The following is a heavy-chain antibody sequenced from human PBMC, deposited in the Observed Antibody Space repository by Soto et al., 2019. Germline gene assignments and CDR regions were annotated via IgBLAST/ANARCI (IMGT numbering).Heavy chain of an antibody. J-gene: IGHJ5*02. D-gene: IGHD3-22*01. CDR2: ISGSGDNT. CDR1: GFTFSSYV. CDR3: AKEMGDYYDSSGSWFDP. V-gene: IGHV3-23*01. Sequence: EVQLLESGGGLVQPGGSLRLSCAASGFTFSSYVMSWVRQAPGKGLECVSGISGSGDNTYYADSVKGRFTISRDNSKNELFLQMNSLRAEDTALYFCAKEMGDYYDSSGSWFDPWGQGTLVTVSS.